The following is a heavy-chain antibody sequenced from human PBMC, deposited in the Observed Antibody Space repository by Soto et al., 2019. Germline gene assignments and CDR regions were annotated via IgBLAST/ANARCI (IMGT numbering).Heavy chain of an antibody. J-gene: IGHJ4*02. CDR3: ARLEGLATISYYFDY. V-gene: IGHV4-39*01. Sequence: QLQLQESGPGLVKPSETLSLTCSVSGDSINSDNYYWGWIRQPPGKGLAWIGSIYYRGNTYYNPSLKTRVTISLDKSKSQFSLKLNSVTAADSAVYFCARLEGLATISYYFDYWGQGTLVTVSS. CDR2: IYYRGNT. CDR1: GDSINSDNYY. D-gene: IGHD3-9*01.